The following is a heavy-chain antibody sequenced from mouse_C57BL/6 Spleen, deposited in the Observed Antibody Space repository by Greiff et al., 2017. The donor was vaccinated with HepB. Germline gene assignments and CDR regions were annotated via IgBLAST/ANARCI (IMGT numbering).Heavy chain of an antibody. D-gene: IGHD2-1*01. CDR1: GYTFTSYW. CDR3: AQGGNYDY. CDR2: IDPSDSYT. J-gene: IGHJ2*01. Sequence: VQLQQPGAELVKPGASVKLSCKASGYTFTSYWMQWVKQRPGQGLEWIGEIDPSDSYTNYNQKFKGKATLTVDTSSSTAYMQLSSLTSEDSAVYYCAQGGNYDYWGQGTTLTVSS. V-gene: IGHV1-50*01.